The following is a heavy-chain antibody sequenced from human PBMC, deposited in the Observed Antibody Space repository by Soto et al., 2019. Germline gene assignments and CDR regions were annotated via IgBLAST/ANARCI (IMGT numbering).Heavy chain of an antibody. CDR2: ISGRGDDT. CDR1: GFTFRSYD. J-gene: IGHJ4*02. Sequence: EEQLLESGGALVQPGGSLRISCAASGFTFRSYDMSWVRQAPGKGLEWVSTISGRGDDTYYVESVKGRLIVSRDNSKNTLYLQMNRLRVEDTARYYCAKTLFRRSSSFDLWGQGTVVTVSS. CDR3: AKTLFRRSSSFDL. D-gene: IGHD6-6*01. V-gene: IGHV3-23*01.